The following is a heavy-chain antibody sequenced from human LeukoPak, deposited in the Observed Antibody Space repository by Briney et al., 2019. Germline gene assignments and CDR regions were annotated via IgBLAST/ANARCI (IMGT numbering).Heavy chain of an antibody. J-gene: IGHJ3*02. CDR3: ARRVIITMIVPAVDAFDI. Sequence: ASETLSLTCTVSGGSISSGGYYWSWIRQHLGKGLEWIGYIYYSGSTYYNPSLKSRVTISVDTSKNQFSLKLSSVTAADTAVYYCARRVIITMIVPAVDAFDIWGQGTMVTVSS. CDR1: GGSISSGGYY. D-gene: IGHD3-22*01. CDR2: IYYSGST. V-gene: IGHV4-31*03.